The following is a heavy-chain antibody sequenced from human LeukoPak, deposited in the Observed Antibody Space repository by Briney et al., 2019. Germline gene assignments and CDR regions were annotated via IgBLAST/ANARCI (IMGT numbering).Heavy chain of an antibody. CDR2: IYSGGST. D-gene: IGHD6-13*01. V-gene: IGHV3-66*01. J-gene: IGHJ4*02. CDR3: ARDSAAAVWDY. CDR1: GFTFGDYA. Sequence: PGGSLRLSCTASGFTFGDYAMSWFRQAPGKGLEWVSVIYSGGSTYYADSVKGRFTISRDNSKNTLYLQMNSLRAEDTAVYYCARDSAAAVWDYWGQGTLVTVSS.